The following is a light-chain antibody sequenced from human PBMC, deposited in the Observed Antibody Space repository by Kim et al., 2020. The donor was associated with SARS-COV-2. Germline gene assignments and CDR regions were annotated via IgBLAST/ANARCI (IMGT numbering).Light chain of an antibody. V-gene: IGKV3-15*01. CDR1: QSVGSN. Sequence: VSPGGRATLSCRASQSVGSNLAWYQQKPGQAPSLLIYGASTRATGIPARFSGSGSGTEFTLTISSLQSEDFALYYCQQYNDWPLYTFGQGTKLEIK. J-gene: IGKJ2*01. CDR2: GAS. CDR3: QQYNDWPLYT.